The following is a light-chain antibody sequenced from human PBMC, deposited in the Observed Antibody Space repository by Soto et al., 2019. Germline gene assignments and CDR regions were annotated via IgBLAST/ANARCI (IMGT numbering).Light chain of an antibody. CDR3: SSYTIISTYV. Sequence: QAASVSGSPGQSIAISCSGTSSDIGSYNYVSWYQQHPGKVPKLMIYDVSNRPSGVSNRFSGSKSGNTAFLTISGLQAEDEADYYCSSYTIISTYVFGTGTKLTVL. CDR2: DVS. V-gene: IGLV2-14*01. CDR1: SSDIGSYNY. J-gene: IGLJ1*01.